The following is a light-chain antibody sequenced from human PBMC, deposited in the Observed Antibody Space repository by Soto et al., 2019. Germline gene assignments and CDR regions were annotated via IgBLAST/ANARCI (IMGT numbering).Light chain of an antibody. V-gene: IGKV1-5*01. CDR2: DAY. CDR3: QQYHTYSS. CDR1: QRISNW. J-gene: IGKJ1*01. Sequence: DIQMTQSPSTLSASVGDRVTITSRASQRISNWLAWYQQTAGKAPKLLIFDAYNLEREVLSRFSGSGSGTEFTLTITGLQPEDFATYYCQQYHTYSSFGQGTKVEVK.